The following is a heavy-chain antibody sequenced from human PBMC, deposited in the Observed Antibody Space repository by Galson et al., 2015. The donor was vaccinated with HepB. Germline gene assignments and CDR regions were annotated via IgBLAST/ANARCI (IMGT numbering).Heavy chain of an antibody. J-gene: IGHJ4*02. D-gene: IGHD6-19*01. CDR1: GYTFTSYG. V-gene: IGHV1-18*04. CDR2: ISAYNGNT. Sequence: SVKVSCKASGYTFTSYGISWVRQAPGQGLEWMGWISAYNGNTNYAQKLQGRVTMTTDTSTSTAYMELRSLRSDDTAVYYCARGETLAVADLFGYWGQGTLVTVSS. CDR3: ARGETLAVADLFGY.